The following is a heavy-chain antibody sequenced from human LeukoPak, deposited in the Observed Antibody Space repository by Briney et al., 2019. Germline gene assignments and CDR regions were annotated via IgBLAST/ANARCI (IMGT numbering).Heavy chain of an antibody. Sequence: QPGGSLRLSRAASGFTFDDYGMSWVRQAPGKGLEWVSGINWNGGSTGYADSVKGRFTISRDNAKNSLYLQMNSLRAEDTALYYCARDQFGVIMVTSQYYFDYWGQGTLVTVSS. J-gene: IGHJ4*02. D-gene: IGHD3-3*01. CDR3: ARDQFGVIMVTSQYYFDY. V-gene: IGHV3-20*04. CDR2: INWNGGST. CDR1: GFTFDDYG.